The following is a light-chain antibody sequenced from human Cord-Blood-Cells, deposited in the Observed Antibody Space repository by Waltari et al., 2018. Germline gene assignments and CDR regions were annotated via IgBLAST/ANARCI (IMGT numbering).Light chain of an antibody. J-gene: IGKJ2*01. CDR1: RSVLYSSNNKNY. CDR3: QQYYSTPYT. V-gene: IGKV4-1*01. Sequence: DIVITLSPDSLAVSLGGRATINCQSSRSVLYSSNNKNYLAWYQQKPGQPPKLLIYWASTRESGVPDRFSGSGSGTDFTLTISSLQAEDVAVYYCQQYYSTPYTFGQGTKLEIK. CDR2: WAS.